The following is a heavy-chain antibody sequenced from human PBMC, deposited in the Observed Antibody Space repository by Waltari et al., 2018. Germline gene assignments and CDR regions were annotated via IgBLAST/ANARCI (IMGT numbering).Heavy chain of an antibody. J-gene: IGHJ4*02. CDR2: IYPGDADT. CDR3: AREGYSYGPDPFHY. Sequence: EVQLVQSGPEVKKPGESLKISCTGSEYSFTSYWIGWLRQVTGKGLEWMGIIYPGDADTRYSPSFQGQVTISADKSISTAYLQWSSLKASDTAMYYCAREGYSYGPDPFHYWGQGTLVTISS. D-gene: IGHD5-18*01. V-gene: IGHV5-51*01. CDR1: EYSFTSYW.